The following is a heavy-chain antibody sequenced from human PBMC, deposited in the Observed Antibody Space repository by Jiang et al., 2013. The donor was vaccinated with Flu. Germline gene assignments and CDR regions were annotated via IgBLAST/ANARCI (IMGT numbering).Heavy chain of an antibody. J-gene: IGHJ3*01. CDR2: ISGGGSTT. CDR3: AKDPGVASHSVGGVFLIS. CDR1: GFTFSSYA. Sequence: VQLVESGGGLVQRGGSLRLSCAVSGFTFSSYAMSWVRQAPGKGLEWVSAISGGGSTTYYADSVKGRFTISRDNSGHTLYLQMNSLRPEDTAVYYCAKDPGVASHSVGGVFLISWGQGTSGHRLF. V-gene: IGHV3-23*04. D-gene: IGHD3-16*01.